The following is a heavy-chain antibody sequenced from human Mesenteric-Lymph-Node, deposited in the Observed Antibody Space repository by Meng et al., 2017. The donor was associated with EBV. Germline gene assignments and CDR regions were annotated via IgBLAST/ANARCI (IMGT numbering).Heavy chain of an antibody. D-gene: IGHD3-9*01. V-gene: IGHV4-39*06. CDR1: GGSIRSNAYY. CDR2: VSYSGNT. CDR3: AVRYYDSLTGYYNIDY. J-gene: IGHJ4*02. Sequence: RRRRQGPAQGRVSPSEPLSLTRTVSGGSIRSNAYYWGWIRQPPGKGLEWIGNIYYSVSYSGNTYYNPSLKSRVTISGDTSKNQFSLRLSSVTAADTAVYYCAVRYYDSLTGYYNIDYWGQGTLVTVSS.